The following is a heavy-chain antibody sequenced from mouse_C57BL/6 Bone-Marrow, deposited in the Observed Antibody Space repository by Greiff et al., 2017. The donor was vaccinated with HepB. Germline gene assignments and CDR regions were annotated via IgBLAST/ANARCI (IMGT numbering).Heavy chain of an antibody. D-gene: IGHD5-5*01. J-gene: IGHJ4*01. CDR1: GFTFSDYY. Sequence: EVQGVESGGGLVQPGGSLKLSCAASGFTFSDYYMYWVRQTPEKRLEWVAYISNGGGSTYYPDTVKGRFTISRDNAKNTLYLQMSRLKSDDTAMYYCARRGAYLYAMDYWGQGTSVTVSS. V-gene: IGHV5-12*01. CDR2: ISNGGGST. CDR3: ARRGAYLYAMDY.